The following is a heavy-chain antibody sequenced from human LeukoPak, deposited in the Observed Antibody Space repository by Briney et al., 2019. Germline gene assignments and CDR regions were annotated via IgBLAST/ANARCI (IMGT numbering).Heavy chain of an antibody. CDR1: DFTFSSTW. D-gene: IGHD5-12*01. Sequence: GGSLRLSCVASDFTFSSTWMNWVRQAPEKGLEWVGRIKSEIDGGATDYAAPVQGRFTVSRDDSQATLYLQMNSLKIEDTAVYYCTTGGSVIVAGTRAFDIWGLGTVVTVSS. CDR3: TTGGSVIVAGTRAFDI. CDR2: IKSEIDGGAT. J-gene: IGHJ3*02. V-gene: IGHV3-15*07.